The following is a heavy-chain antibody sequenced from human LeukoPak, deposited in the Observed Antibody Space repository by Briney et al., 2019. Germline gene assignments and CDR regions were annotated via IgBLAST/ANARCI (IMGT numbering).Heavy chain of an antibody. J-gene: IGHJ3*02. CDR1: GYTFTSYG. D-gene: IGHD1-26*01. V-gene: IGHV1-18*01. CDR2: ISAYNINT. Sequence: GGSVKVSCKASGYTFTSYGISWVRRAPGQGLEWMGWISAYNINTNYAQKLRGRGTMTTDTSTSTAYMELSSLRSEDTAVYYCATAFPSGSYWSFDIWGQGTMVTVSS. CDR3: ATAFPSGSYWSFDI.